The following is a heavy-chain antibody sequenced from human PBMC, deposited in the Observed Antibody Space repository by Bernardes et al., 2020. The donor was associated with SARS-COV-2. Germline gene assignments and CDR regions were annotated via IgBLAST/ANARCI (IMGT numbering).Heavy chain of an antibody. J-gene: IGHJ4*02. Sequence: GGSLRLSCAASGSTFHSSWMSWVRQAPLTGLAWVANLKQDGREQFYVDSVKGRFTISRDNAKNSLYLQMNSLRAEDTAVYYCARGGYCSTTRCYNFDYWGQGTLVTVSS. V-gene: IGHV3-7*01. D-gene: IGHD2-2*02. CDR2: LKQDGREQ. CDR1: GSTFHSSW. CDR3: ARGGYCSTTRCYNFDY.